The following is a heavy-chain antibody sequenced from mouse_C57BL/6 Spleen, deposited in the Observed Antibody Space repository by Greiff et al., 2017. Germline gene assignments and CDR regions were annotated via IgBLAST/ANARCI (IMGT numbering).Heavy chain of an antibody. V-gene: IGHV1-82*01. Sequence: QVQLQQSGPELVKPGASVKISCKASGYAFSSSWMNWVKQRPGKGLEWIGRIYPGDGDTNYNGKFKGKATLTADKSSSTAYMQLSSLTSEDSAVYFCAREGVLSFAYWGQGTLVTVSA. J-gene: IGHJ3*01. CDR1: GYAFSSSW. CDR3: AREGVLSFAY. CDR2: IYPGDGDT. D-gene: IGHD6-5*01.